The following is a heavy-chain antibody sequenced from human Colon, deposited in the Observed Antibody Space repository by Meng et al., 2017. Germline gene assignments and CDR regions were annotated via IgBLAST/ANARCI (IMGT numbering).Heavy chain of an antibody. J-gene: IGHJ4*02. D-gene: IGHD5-12*01. V-gene: IGHV3-15*04. CDR1: GFTFSHAW. Sequence: EVQLVESGGGLVKPGGSLRLSCAASGFTFSHAWMSWVRQAPGKGLEWVGHIARRSVGGTTDYAPVKGRFSISRDDSKNTLYLEMDSLKTEDTAMYYCTTYSDYDFSYDFWGQGTLVTVSS. CDR2: IARRSVGGTT. CDR3: TTYSDYDFSYDF.